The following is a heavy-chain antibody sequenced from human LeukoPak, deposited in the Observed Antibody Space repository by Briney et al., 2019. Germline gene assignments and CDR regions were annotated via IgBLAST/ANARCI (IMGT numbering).Heavy chain of an antibody. V-gene: IGHV3-23*01. Sequence: QTGGSLGLSCAGSGFPFSSHGMNWVRQAPGKGLEWVSGISPGGGPTYYADSVRGRFSISRDDLKNTLYLQMENLRAEDTAVYYCAKDGAWLRFDDWGQGILVTVSS. J-gene: IGHJ4*02. CDR3: AKDGAWLRFDD. D-gene: IGHD5-12*01. CDR1: GFPFSSHG. CDR2: ISPGGGPT.